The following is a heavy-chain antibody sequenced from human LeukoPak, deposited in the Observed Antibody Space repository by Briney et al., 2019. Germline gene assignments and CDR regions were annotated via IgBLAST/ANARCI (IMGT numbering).Heavy chain of an antibody. CDR1: GGSISIYY. J-gene: IGHJ6*03. D-gene: IGHD3-16*02. CDR3: ARHIGGGIEDMDV. V-gene: IGHV4-59*08. CDR2: IYVTGT. Sequence: SETLSLTCTVSGGSISIYYWSWVRQSPGKGLEWIGYIYVTGTRYNPYLQSRVTISVDRSRNQFFLKMSSVTAADTAVYYCARHIGGGIEDMDVWGKGTKVTVSS.